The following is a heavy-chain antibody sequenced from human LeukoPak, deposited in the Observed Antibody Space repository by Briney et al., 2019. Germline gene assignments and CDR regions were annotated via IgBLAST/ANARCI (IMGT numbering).Heavy chain of an antibody. CDR3: ASGPYCSSTSCYGWYVDY. Sequence: PSETLSLTCTVSGGSISSYYWSWIRQPPGKGREWIGYIYYSGSTNYNPSLKSRVTISVDTSKNQFSLKLSSVTAADTAVYYCASGPYCSSTSCYGWYVDYWGQGTLVTLSS. D-gene: IGHD2-2*01. CDR1: GGSISSYY. V-gene: IGHV4-59*01. CDR2: IYYSGST. J-gene: IGHJ4*02.